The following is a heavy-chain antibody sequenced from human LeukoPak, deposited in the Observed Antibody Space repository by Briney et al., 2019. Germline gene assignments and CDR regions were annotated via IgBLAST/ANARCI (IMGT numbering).Heavy chain of an antibody. Sequence: GGSLRLSCAASGFTFDDYAMHWVRQAPGKGLEWVSVISWNSGSIGYADSVKGRFTISRDNSKNSLYLQMNSLRAEDTALYYCAKARGYCSSTSCYGGFDYWGQGTLVTVSS. CDR3: AKARGYCSSTSCYGGFDY. V-gene: IGHV3-9*01. J-gene: IGHJ4*02. CDR1: GFTFDDYA. CDR2: ISWNSGSI. D-gene: IGHD2-2*01.